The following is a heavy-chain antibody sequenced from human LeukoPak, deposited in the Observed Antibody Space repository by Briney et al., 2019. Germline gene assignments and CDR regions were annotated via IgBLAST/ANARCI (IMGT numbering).Heavy chain of an antibody. CDR3: ARVYYDSSGYYSGDGSYFDY. J-gene: IGHJ4*02. CDR2: INTNTGNP. CDR1: GYTFTSYA. V-gene: IGHV7-4-1*02. D-gene: IGHD3-22*01. Sequence: ASVKVSCKASGYTFTSYAMNSVRQAPGQGLEWMGWINTNTGNPTYAQGFTGRFVFSLDTSVSTAYLQISSLKAEDTAVYYCARVYYDSSGYYSGDGSYFDYWGQGTLVTVSS.